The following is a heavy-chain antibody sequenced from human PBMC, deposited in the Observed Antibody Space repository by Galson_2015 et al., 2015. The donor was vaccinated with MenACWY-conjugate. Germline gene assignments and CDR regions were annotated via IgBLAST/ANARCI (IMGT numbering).Heavy chain of an antibody. CDR2: MHSSGTT. V-gene: IGHV4-59*08. CDR3: ARHVSLDSDSSAYPLQD. J-gene: IGHJ4*02. CDR1: GGSITNYY. D-gene: IGHD6-19*01. Sequence: SETLSLTCSVSGGSITNYYWSWIRQPPGKGLEWIAYMHSSGTTNYNPSLESRVTVSVDTSKNQFSMSLRSVTAADTAVYYCARHVSLDSDSSAYPLQDWGQGTLVTVSS.